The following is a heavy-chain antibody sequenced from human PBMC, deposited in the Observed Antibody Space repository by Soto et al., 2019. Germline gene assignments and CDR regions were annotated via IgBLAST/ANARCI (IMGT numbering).Heavy chain of an antibody. J-gene: IGHJ6*02. V-gene: IGHV5-10-1*01. CDR1: GYSFTSYW. CDR3: ARQEVYYDSSGYMLYYYVMDV. D-gene: IGHD3-22*01. Sequence: GESLKISCKGSGYSFTSYWISWVRQMPGKGLEWMGRIDPSDSYTNYSPSFQGHVTISVDKSISTAYLQWSSLKASDTAMYYCARQEVYYDSSGYMLYYYVMDVWGQGTMVIVSS. CDR2: IDPSDSYT.